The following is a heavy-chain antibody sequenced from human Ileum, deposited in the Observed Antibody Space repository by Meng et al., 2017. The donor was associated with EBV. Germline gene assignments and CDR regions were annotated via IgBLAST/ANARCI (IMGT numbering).Heavy chain of an antibody. D-gene: IGHD2-8*01. CDR3: ASNGAFSLDH. V-gene: IGHV4-4*02. CDR2: IHHTRGP. Sequence: QVRLQESGPGLVGPSGILFITCSVSGDSISNEHWWSWVRQSPGKGLEWIGEIHHTRGPNYNPSLKSRVIISVDKSNNHFSLRLSAVTAADTAVYYCASNGAFSLDHWGQGTLVTVSS. J-gene: IGHJ4*02. CDR1: GDSISNEHW.